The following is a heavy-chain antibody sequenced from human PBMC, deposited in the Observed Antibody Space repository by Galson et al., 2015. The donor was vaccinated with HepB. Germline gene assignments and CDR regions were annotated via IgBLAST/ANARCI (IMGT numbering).Heavy chain of an antibody. Sequence: SLRLSCAASGFTFSSYSMNWVRQAPGKGLEWVSSISSSSSYIYYADSVKGRFTISRDNAKNSLYLQMNSLRAEDTAVYYCARDFGLGELPRSTPNWYLDLWGRGTLVTVSS. CDR2: ISSSSSYI. V-gene: IGHV3-21*01. D-gene: IGHD3-16*01. CDR1: GFTFSSYS. J-gene: IGHJ2*01. CDR3: ARDFGLGELPRSTPNWYLDL.